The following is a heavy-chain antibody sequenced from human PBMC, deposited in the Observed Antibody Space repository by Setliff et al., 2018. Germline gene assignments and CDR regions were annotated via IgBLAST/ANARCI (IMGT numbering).Heavy chain of an antibody. Sequence: SETLSLTCIVSGVSVSRHYWSWIRQPPGKTLEWIGYIYTGGSTTYNPSLKSRVTPSLDTSKNHLSLNLTSVTAADTAVYYCARDVWGAGTGWFDPWGLGILVTVSS. J-gene: IGHJ5*02. D-gene: IGHD1-1*01. CDR3: ARDVWGAGTGWFDP. V-gene: IGHV4-4*08. CDR2: IYTGGST. CDR1: GVSVSRHY.